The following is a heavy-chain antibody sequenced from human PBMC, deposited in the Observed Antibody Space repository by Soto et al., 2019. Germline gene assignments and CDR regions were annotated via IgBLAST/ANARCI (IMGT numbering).Heavy chain of an antibody. J-gene: IGHJ6*02. D-gene: IGHD6-6*01. CDR1: GFTFSSYA. CDR3: ARDWEYSSLNQYYYYGMDV. Sequence: GGSLRLSCAASGFTFSSYAMSWVRQAPGKGLEWVSAISGSGGSTYYADSVKGRFTISRDNSKNTLYLQMNSLRAEDTAVYYCARDWEYSSLNQYYYYGMDVWGQGTTVTVSS. V-gene: IGHV3-23*01. CDR2: ISGSGGST.